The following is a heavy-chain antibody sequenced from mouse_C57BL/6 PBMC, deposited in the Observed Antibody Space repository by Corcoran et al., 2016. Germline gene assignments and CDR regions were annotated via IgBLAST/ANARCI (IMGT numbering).Heavy chain of an antibody. D-gene: IGHD1-1*01. CDR2: INPNNGGT. V-gene: IGHV1-26*01. Sequence: EVQLQQSGPELVKPGASVKISCKASGYTFTDYYMNWVKQSHGKSLEWIGDINPNNGGTSYNQKFKGKATLTVDKSSSTAYMELRSLTSEDSAVYYCARGGLLRFFFAYWGQGTLVTVSA. CDR1: GYTFTDYY. CDR3: ARGGLLRFFFAY. J-gene: IGHJ3*01.